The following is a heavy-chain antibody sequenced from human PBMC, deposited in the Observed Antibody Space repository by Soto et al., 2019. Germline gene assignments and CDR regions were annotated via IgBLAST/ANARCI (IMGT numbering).Heavy chain of an antibody. Sequence: QVQLQQWGAGLLKPSETLSLTCAVYGGSFSGYYWSWIRQPPGKGLEWIGEINHSGSTNYNPSLKSRVTISVDTSKNQFSLKLSSVTAADTAVYYCAKDRHIRLRFPDRPLYGMDVWGQGTTVTVSS. D-gene: IGHD3-3*01. CDR3: AKDRHIRLRFPDRPLYGMDV. J-gene: IGHJ6*02. CDR1: GGSFSGYY. V-gene: IGHV4-34*01. CDR2: INHSGST.